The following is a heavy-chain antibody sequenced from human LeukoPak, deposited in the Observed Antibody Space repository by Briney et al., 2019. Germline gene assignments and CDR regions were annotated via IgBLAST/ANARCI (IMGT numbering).Heavy chain of an antibody. V-gene: IGHV3-7*01. CDR3: ATSSDAPGNY. CDR1: GFSFSNSW. D-gene: IGHD2-2*01. CDR2: IRQDGSLK. J-gene: IGHJ4*02. Sequence: RGSLRLSCAASGFSFSNSWMSWVRQAPGKGLEWVANIRQDGSLKYYVGSVKGRFTISRDNAENSLYLQMNSLRAEDTAVYYCATSSDAPGNYWGQGTLVTVSS.